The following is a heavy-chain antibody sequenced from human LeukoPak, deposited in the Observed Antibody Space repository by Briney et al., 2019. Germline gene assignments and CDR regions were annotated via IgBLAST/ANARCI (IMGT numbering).Heavy chain of an antibody. CDR1: GGSFSGYY. CDR2: INHSGST. CDR3: ARDRRTMVRGVITYNWFDP. Sequence: SETLSLTCAVYGGSFSGYYWSWIRQPPGKGLEWIGEINHSGSTNYNPSLKSRVTISVDTSKNQFSLKLSSVTAADTAVYYCARDRRTMVRGVITYNWFDPWGQGTLVTVSS. D-gene: IGHD3-10*01. V-gene: IGHV4-34*01. J-gene: IGHJ5*02.